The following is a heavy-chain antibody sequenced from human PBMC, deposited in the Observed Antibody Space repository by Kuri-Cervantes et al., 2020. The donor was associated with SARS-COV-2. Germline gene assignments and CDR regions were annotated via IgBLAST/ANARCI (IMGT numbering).Heavy chain of an antibody. J-gene: IGHJ6*02. Sequence: ASVKVSCKASGYTFTSYGISWVRQAPGQGLEWMGWISAYNGNTNYAQKLQGRVTMTTDTSTSTAYMELTSLRSDDTAVHYCARLVVDNVNYYYYGMDVWGQGTTVTVSS. CDR3: ARLVVDNVNYYYYGMDV. CDR2: ISAYNGNT. CDR1: GYTFTSYG. V-gene: IGHV1-18*01. D-gene: IGHD2-2*01.